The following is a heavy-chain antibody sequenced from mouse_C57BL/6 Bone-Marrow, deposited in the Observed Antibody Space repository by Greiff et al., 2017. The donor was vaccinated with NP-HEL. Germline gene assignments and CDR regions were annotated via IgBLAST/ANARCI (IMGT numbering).Heavy chain of an antibody. CDR1: GFSLTSYG. CDR2: IWSGGST. Sequence: VQLQRSGPGLVQPSQSLSITCTVSGFSLTSYGVHWVRQSPGKGLEWLGVIWSGGSTDYNAAFISRLSISKDNSKSQVFFKMNSLQADDTAIYYCASYGLYAMDYWGQGTSVTVSS. D-gene: IGHD1-2*01. J-gene: IGHJ4*01. CDR3: ASYGLYAMDY. V-gene: IGHV2-2*01.